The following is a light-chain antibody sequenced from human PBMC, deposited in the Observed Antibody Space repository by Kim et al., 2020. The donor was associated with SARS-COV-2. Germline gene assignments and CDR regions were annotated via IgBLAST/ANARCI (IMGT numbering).Light chain of an antibody. Sequence: SASLGDRVTITCRASQSVSSWLDWYQQKPGKAPNLLISKSSNLESGVPSRFSGRGSGTDFTLTINSLQPDDFATYYCQQCNVYPHTFGQGTNLE. CDR1: QSVSSW. V-gene: IGKV1-5*03. CDR3: QQCNVYPHT. J-gene: IGKJ2*01. CDR2: KSS.